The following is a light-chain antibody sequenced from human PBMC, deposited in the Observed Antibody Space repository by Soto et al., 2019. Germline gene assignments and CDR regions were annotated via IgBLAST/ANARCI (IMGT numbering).Light chain of an antibody. Sequence: EIVMTQSPATLSVSPGERATLSCRASQSVSSNLAWYQKKPGQAPRLLIYGASTRATGIPARFSGSGSGTEFTLTISSLQSEEFAVYDGQQYNNWPRTFGQGTKVDI. CDR1: QSVSSN. V-gene: IGKV3-15*01. J-gene: IGKJ1*01. CDR3: QQYNNWPRT. CDR2: GAS.